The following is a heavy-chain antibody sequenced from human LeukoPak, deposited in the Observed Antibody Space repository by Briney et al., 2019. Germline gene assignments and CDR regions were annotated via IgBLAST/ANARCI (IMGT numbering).Heavy chain of an antibody. V-gene: IGHV4-59*12. CDR2: IYYSGST. Sequence: SETLSLTCTVSGGSISSYYWSWIRQPPGKGLEWIGYIYYSGSTNYNPSLKSRVTISVDTSKKQFSLKLSSVTAADTAVYYCVRDRTTVTLFDSWGQGTLVTVSS. D-gene: IGHD4-17*01. CDR3: VRDRTTVTLFDS. J-gene: IGHJ4*02. CDR1: GGSISSYY.